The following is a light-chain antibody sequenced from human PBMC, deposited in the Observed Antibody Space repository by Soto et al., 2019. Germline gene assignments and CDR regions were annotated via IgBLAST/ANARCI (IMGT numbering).Light chain of an antibody. J-gene: IGKJ5*01. V-gene: IGKV3-20*01. Sequence: EIVLTQSPATLSLSPGERATLSCRASQSIGLAIAWYQHKPGQAPRLLIYGASSRATGNPDRFSGSGSGTDFNLTISRLEPEDFAVYYCQQYGSSITFGQGTRLEIK. CDR1: QSIGLA. CDR2: GAS. CDR3: QQYGSSIT.